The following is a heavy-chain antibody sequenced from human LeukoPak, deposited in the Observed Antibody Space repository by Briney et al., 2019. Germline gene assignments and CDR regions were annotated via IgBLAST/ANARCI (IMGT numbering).Heavy chain of an antibody. CDR1: GFTFRSHA. CDR2: ISYEDGTNK. J-gene: IGHJ4*02. CDR3: SKERPEEYYGSGSYFDY. V-gene: IGHV3-30*04. D-gene: IGHD3-10*01. Sequence: PGGSLRLSCAASGFTFRSHAMHWVRQAPGKGLEWVAVISYEDGTNKYCADSVKSQFTISRDNSKYTVYLEMNSLRVEDTAMYYCSKERPEEYYGSGSYFDYWGQGILVTVSS.